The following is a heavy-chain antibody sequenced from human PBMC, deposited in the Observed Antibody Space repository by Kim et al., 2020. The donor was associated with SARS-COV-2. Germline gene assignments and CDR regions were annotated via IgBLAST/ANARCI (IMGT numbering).Heavy chain of an antibody. J-gene: IGHJ4*02. Sequence: GGSLRLSCEASGFMFSSFGMSWVRQAPGKGLDWVASINTGGGNTYYAVSVKGRFTISRDNSKNTLSLQMNSLRAEDTAVYYCARGWSMPDAWRQGTLVTVSS. D-gene: IGHD2-8*01. CDR3: ARGWSMPDA. CDR2: INTGGGNT. V-gene: IGHV3-23*01. CDR1: GFMFSSFG.